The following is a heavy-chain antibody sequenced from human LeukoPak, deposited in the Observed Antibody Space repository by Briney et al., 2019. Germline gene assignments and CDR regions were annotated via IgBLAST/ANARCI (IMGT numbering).Heavy chain of an antibody. CDR3: ARRRDTAMVN. V-gene: IGHV4-59*08. CDR2: IYYSGST. CDR1: VGSISSYY. Sequence: PSETLSLTCTVSVGSISSYYWSWIRQPPGKGLEWIGYIYYSGSTNYNPSLKSRVTISVDTSKNQFSLKLSSVTAADTAVYYCARRRDTAMVNWGQGTLVTVSS. D-gene: IGHD5-18*01. J-gene: IGHJ4*02.